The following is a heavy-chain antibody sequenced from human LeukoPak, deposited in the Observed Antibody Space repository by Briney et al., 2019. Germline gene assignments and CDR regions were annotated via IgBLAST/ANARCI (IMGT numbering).Heavy chain of an antibody. J-gene: IGHJ4*02. CDR1: GGSITGRNSF. Sequence: SETLSLTCTVSGGSITGRNSFWGWIRQPPGKGLVWIGSVHSIGSTYYNPSLKSRVTISVDTSKNQFSLKLSSVTAADTAVYYCARDGVNYYDISGYDIWGRGTLVTVSS. CDR3: ARDGVNYYDISGYDI. V-gene: IGHV4-39*07. D-gene: IGHD3-22*01. CDR2: VHSIGST.